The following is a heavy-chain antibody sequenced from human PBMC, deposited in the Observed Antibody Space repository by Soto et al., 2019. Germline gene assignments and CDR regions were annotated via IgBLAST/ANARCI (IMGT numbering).Heavy chain of an antibody. CDR3: AREAFGGMYQRYYYYYGMDV. D-gene: IGHD2-2*01. Sequence: SETLSLTCTVSGGSISGGGYYWSWIRQHPGKGLEWIGYIYYSGSTYYNPSLKSRVTISVDTSKNQFSLKLSSVTAADTAVYYCAREAFGGMYQRYYYYYGMDVWGQGTTVTVSS. CDR1: GGSISGGGYY. V-gene: IGHV4-31*03. CDR2: IYYSGST. J-gene: IGHJ6*02.